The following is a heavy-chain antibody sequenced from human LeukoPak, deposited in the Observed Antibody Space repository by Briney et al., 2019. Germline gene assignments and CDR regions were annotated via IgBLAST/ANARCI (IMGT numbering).Heavy chain of an antibody. CDR2: INTNTGNP. V-gene: IGHV7-4-1*02. Sequence: ASVKVSCKASGYTLRSYGINWVRQAPGQGLEWMGWINTNTGNPAYAQGFTGRLVFSLDTSVTTTYLQISSLKIEDTAVYYCARARRSAAAPGGYYFDSWGQGTLVTVSS. CDR3: ARARRSAAAPGGYYFDS. D-gene: IGHD6-13*01. CDR1: GYTLRSYG. J-gene: IGHJ4*02.